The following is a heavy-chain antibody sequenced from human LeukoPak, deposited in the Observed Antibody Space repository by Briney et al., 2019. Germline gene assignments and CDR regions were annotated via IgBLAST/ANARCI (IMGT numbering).Heavy chain of an antibody. CDR2: INPNSGGT. Sequence: GASVKVSCKASGYTFTGYYIHWVRQAPGQGLEWMGWINPNSGGTNYAQKFQGRVTMTRDTSISTAYMELSGLRSDDTAVYYCARGGGLRDGYNLDYWGQGTLVTVSS. CDR1: GYTFTGYY. V-gene: IGHV1-2*02. CDR3: ARGGGLRDGYNLDY. D-gene: IGHD5-24*01. J-gene: IGHJ4*02.